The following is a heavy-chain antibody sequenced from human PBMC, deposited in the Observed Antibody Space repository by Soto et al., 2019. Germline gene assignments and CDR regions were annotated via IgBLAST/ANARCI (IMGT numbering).Heavy chain of an antibody. V-gene: IGHV3-23*01. J-gene: IGHJ4*02. CDR2: ISVNGGST. CDR1: GFTFSSCA. CDR3: AKERNSWYSSCSDS. Sequence: LRLSCAASGFTFSSCAMGWVRQAPGKGLEWVSSISVNGGSTYYADSVKGRFTISRDNSKNILYLHMISLRAEDTAVYYCAKERNSWYSSCSDSWGQGTLVTVSS. D-gene: IGHD2-15*01.